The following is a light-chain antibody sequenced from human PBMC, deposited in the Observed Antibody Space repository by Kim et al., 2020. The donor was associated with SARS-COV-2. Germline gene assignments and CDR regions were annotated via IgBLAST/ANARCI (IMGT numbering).Light chain of an antibody. V-gene: IGLV3-1*01. Sequence: SVSPGQTATITCSGDKLGDKYVCWYQHKPGQSPLLVVYEDTKRPSGIPGRFSGSNSGITASLTISGTQAVDEGDYYCQAWDSSIVIFGGGTRLTVL. CDR2: EDT. CDR3: QAWDSSIVI. J-gene: IGLJ2*01. CDR1: KLGDKY.